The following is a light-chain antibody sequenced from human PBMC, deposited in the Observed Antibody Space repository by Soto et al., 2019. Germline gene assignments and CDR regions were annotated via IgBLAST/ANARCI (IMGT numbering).Light chain of an antibody. CDR3: QQRGNWPPT. J-gene: IGKJ2*01. V-gene: IGKV3-11*01. CDR2: DTS. Sequence: ETVLTQSPATLSLSPGDRATLSCRASQTVSTYLAWYQQRPGQPPRLLISDTSKRATGIPAGFSGSGSGTDFTLTISRLEPEDFAAYYCQQRGNWPPTFGQGTKLEIK. CDR1: QTVSTY.